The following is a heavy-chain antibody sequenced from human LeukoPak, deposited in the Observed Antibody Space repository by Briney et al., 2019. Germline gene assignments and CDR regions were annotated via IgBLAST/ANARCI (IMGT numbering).Heavy chain of an antibody. CDR1: GGSINSGASY. J-gene: IGHJ4*02. CDR2: ICDSRNA. V-gene: IGHV4-31*03. D-gene: IGHD3-10*01. CDR3: AVGETGTKVDY. Sequence: SETLSLTCTVSGGSINSGASYWNWIRQHPGEGLEWIGFICDSRNAHYRASLKSRASISLDTSENQFSLKLSSVTAADTAVYYCAVGETGTKVDYWGQGILVTVSS.